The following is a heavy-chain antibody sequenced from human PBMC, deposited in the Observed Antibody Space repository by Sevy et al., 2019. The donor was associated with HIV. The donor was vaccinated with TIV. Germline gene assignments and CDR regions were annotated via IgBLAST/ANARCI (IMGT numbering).Heavy chain of an antibody. CDR3: AGGGITFGGVIVH. Sequence: GESLKISYAASGFTFSSSSMNWVRQAPGKGLEWVSYISSSSSTIYYADSVKGRFTISRDNAKNSLYLQMNSLRDEDTAVYYCAGGGITFGGVIVHWGQGTLVTVSS. D-gene: IGHD3-16*01. CDR1: GFTFSSSS. J-gene: IGHJ5*02. V-gene: IGHV3-48*02. CDR2: ISSSSSTI.